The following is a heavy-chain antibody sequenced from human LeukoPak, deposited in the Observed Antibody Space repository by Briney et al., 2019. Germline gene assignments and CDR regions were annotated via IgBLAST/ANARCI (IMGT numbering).Heavy chain of an antibody. CDR3: AKDDSPRLEKLLSSSCIDYYYYYGMDV. Sequence: GGSLRLYCAASGFTFDDYAMHWVRQAPGKGLEWVSGISWNSASIGYEDSVKGRFTISRDNDKNSLYLQMNSQRAEDTDLYYCAKDDSPRLEKLLSSSCIDYYYYYGMDVWRQETTLTVSS. CDR1: GFTFDDYA. CDR2: ISWNSASI. V-gene: IGHV3-9*01. D-gene: IGHD6-13*01. J-gene: IGHJ6*02.